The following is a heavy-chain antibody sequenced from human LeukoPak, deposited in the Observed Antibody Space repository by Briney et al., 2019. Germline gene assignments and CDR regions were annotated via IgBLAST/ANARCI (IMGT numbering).Heavy chain of an antibody. CDR1: GDSLNTYY. CDR3: ARVVRGVVTSNWFDP. CDR2: VASSGTS. D-gene: IGHD2-21*02. Sequence: SPSETLSLTCTVSGDSLNTYYWIWIRQTPGKALEWIGFVASSGTSNYNPSLKSRVVISIDTSKNQFSLALTSVTPADTAVYYCARVVRGVVTSNWFDPWGQGTLVSVSS. V-gene: IGHV4-59*01. J-gene: IGHJ5*02.